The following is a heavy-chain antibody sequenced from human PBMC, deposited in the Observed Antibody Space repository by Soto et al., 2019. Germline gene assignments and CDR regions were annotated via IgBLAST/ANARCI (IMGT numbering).Heavy chain of an antibody. CDR3: ARAPDDILTGYYYFDY. CDR1: GGSISSYY. CDR2: IYYSGST. D-gene: IGHD3-9*01. V-gene: IGHV4-59*01. Sequence: SETLSLTCTVSGGSISSYYWSCIRQPPGKGLEWIGYIYYSGSTNYNPSLKSRVTISVDTSKNQFSLKLSSVTAADTAVYYCARAPDDILTGYYYFDYWGQGTLVTVSS. J-gene: IGHJ4*02.